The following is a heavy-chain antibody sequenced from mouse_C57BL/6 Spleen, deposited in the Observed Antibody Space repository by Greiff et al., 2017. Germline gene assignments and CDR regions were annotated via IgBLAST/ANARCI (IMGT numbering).Heavy chain of an antibody. J-gene: IGHJ4*01. V-gene: IGHV14-1*01. Sequence: VQLKQSGAELVRPGASVKLSCTASGFNIKDYYMHWVKQRPEQGLEWIGRIDPEDGDTEYAPKFQGKATMTADTSSNTAYLQLSSLTSEDTAVYYCTWIYYGYDYYAMDYWGQGTSVTVSS. CDR2: IDPEDGDT. D-gene: IGHD2-2*01. CDR1: GFNIKDYY. CDR3: TWIYYGYDYYAMDY.